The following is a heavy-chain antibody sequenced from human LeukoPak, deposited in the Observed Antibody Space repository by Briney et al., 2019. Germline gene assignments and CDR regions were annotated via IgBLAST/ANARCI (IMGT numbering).Heavy chain of an antibody. CDR1: GGSISSSSYY. D-gene: IGHD6-13*01. J-gene: IGHJ5*02. V-gene: IGHV4-31*03. CDR3: ARRIAAAGTRWFDP. CDR2: MYYSGST. Sequence: SETLSLTCTVSGGSISSSSYYWGWIRQHPGGGLQWIGYMYYSGSTYYNPSLKSRVTISVDTSKNQFSLKLSSVTAADTAVYYCARRIAAAGTRWFDPWGQGTLDTVSS.